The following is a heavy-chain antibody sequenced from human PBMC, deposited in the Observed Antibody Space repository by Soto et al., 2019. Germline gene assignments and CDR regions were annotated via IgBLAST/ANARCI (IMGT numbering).Heavy chain of an antibody. D-gene: IGHD3-16*01. Sequence: GGSLRLSCAASGFKFSSYAMSWVRQAPGKGLEWVSLISATGGGTYYADSVKGRFTISRDNSDNTLYLQVHSLRAEDTAVYYCAKDRRAGGNSAFYFDFWGQGAQVTVAS. CDR1: GFKFSSYA. V-gene: IGHV3-23*01. CDR3: AKDRRAGGNSAFYFDF. J-gene: IGHJ5*01. CDR2: ISATGGGT.